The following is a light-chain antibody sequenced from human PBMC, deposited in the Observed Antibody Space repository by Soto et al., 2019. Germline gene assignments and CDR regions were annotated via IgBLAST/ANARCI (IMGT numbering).Light chain of an antibody. CDR3: SSYTSSSTYYV. CDR1: SSDVGGYNY. V-gene: IGLV2-14*01. Sequence: QSVLTQPASVSGSPGQSITISCTGTSSDVGGYNYVSWYQQQPGKAPKLMIYEVSNRPSGVSNRFSGSKSGNTASLTISGLQAEDEADYYCSSYTSSSTYYVFGTGTKVTV. J-gene: IGLJ1*01. CDR2: EVS.